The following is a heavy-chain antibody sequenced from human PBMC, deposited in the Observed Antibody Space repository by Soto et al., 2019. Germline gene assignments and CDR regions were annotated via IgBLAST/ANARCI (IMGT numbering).Heavy chain of an antibody. V-gene: IGHV1-18*01. CDR3: ARVVGALGHWFDP. CDR2: ISAYNGNT. CDR1: GYNFNSYT. D-gene: IGHD1-26*01. Sequence: QVQLVQSGAEVKKPGASVKVSCKASGYNFNSYTISWVRQAPGQGLEWMGRISAYNGNTNYAQKLQGRLTMTTDTSTSTAYMELRSLRSDDTAVYPCARVVGALGHWFDPWGQGTLVTVSS. J-gene: IGHJ5*02.